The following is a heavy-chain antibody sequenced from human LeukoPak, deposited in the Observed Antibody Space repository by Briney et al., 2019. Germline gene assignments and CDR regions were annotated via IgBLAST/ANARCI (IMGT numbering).Heavy chain of an antibody. CDR2: IIPIFGTG. CDR3: ARGESDTVSYYYGMDV. CDR1: GGALSSDA. Sequence: PSVKVSCKASGGALSSDAISRGRGAPGQGVEGMGGIIPIFGTGNYAQNFQGRVTITEDESTPTAYMELSSLRSEDTAVYYCARGESDTVSYYYGMDVWGQGTTVTVSS. V-gene: IGHV1-69*13. D-gene: IGHD4-17*01. J-gene: IGHJ6*02.